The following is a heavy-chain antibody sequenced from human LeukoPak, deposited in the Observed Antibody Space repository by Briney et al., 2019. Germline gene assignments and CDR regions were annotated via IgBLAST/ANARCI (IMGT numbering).Heavy chain of an antibody. CDR2: THNSGST. CDR3: AREGHDFWSGSRGWFDP. V-gene: IGHV4-30-4*01. J-gene: IGHJ5*02. Sequence: SETLSLTCTVSAGSITSHDYYWSWIRQAPGKGLEWIGYTHNSGSTFYNPSLKSRFTISVDTSKNQFSLKVRSVTVTDTTVYYCAREGHDFWSGSRGWFDPWGPGTLVTVSS. D-gene: IGHD3-3*01. CDR1: AGSITSHDYY.